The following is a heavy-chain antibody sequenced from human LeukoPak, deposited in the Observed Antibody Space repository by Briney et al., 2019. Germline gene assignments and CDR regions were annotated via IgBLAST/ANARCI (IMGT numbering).Heavy chain of an antibody. CDR2: ISYDGRNK. CDR3: GRALPTVTIFGAFDY. D-gene: IGHD3-3*01. V-gene: IGHV3-30*04. CDR1: GLTFSNYV. Sequence: GRSLRLSCAASGLTFSNYVLHWVRPAPGKGLECVAVISYDGRNKHYADSVKGRFTVSRDNSKNTLFLQMNSLRAEDTAVYYCGRALPTVTIFGAFDYWGQGTLVTVSS. J-gene: IGHJ4*02.